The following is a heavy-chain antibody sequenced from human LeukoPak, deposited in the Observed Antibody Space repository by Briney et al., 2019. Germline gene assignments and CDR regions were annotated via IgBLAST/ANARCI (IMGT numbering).Heavy chain of an antibody. Sequence: ASVKVSCKASGYTFTNFGISWVRQAPGQGLEWMGWITPYNGNTNYAQKLQGRDTMTTDTSTSTAYMELRSLRSDDTAVYYCARADSVVVVAGNFDYWGQGTLVTVSS. CDR2: ITPYNGNT. J-gene: IGHJ4*02. V-gene: IGHV1-18*01. CDR3: ARADSVVVVAGNFDY. CDR1: GYTFTNFG. D-gene: IGHD2-15*01.